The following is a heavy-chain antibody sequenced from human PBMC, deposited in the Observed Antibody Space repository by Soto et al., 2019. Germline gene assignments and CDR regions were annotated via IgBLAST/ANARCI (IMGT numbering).Heavy chain of an antibody. CDR2: ISGSGGST. CDR1: GFTFSSYA. J-gene: IGHJ4*02. Sequence: EVQLLESGGGLVQPGGSLRLSCAASGFTFSSYAMSWVRQAPGKGLEWVSAISGSGGSTYYADSVKGRFTISRDNSKNTLYLQMNSLRAEVTAVYYCAKDLRAVEYSSNRDYWGQGTLVTVSS. D-gene: IGHD6-6*01. V-gene: IGHV3-23*01. CDR3: AKDLRAVEYSSNRDY.